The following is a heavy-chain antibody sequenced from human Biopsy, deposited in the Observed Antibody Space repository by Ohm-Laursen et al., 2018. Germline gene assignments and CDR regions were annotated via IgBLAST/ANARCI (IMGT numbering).Heavy chain of an antibody. CDR1: GYTLTALS. Sequence: GASVKVSCKVSGYTLTALSMHWVRQAPGRGLEWMGGFAPENGKTIYAQKFQGRITMTEDTSTDTAYMELSSLRSEDTAVYYCAADINVWNVNYWGQGTQVIASS. CDR3: AADINVWNVNY. D-gene: IGHD1-1*01. CDR2: FAPENGKT. J-gene: IGHJ4*02. V-gene: IGHV1-24*01.